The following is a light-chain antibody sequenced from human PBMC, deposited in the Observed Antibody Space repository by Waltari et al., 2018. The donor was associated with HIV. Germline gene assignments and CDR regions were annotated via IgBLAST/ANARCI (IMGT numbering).Light chain of an antibody. CDR2: EVS. CDR3: SSYRSSSTLEV. V-gene: IGLV2-14*01. CDR1: SSAVGGYHS. Sequence: QSALTQPASVSGSPGPSITISCTGTSSAVGGYHSLSWYQQHPGKAPKLMIYEVSNRPSGVSNRFSGSKSGNTASLTISGLQAEDEADYYCSSYRSSSTLEVFGTGTKVTVL. J-gene: IGLJ1*01.